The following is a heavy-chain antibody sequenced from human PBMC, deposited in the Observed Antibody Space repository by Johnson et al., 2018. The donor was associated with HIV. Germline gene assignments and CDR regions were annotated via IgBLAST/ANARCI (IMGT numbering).Heavy chain of an antibody. D-gene: IGHD1-26*01. V-gene: IGHV3-30*18. J-gene: IGHJ3*02. CDR1: GFTVSSNY. Sequence: QVQLVESWGGLVQPGGSLRLSCAASGFTVSSNYMIWVRQAPGKGLEWVAVISYDGRNKYYADSVKGRFTISRDNAKKSLYLQMNSLRAEDTALYYCAKGGYSGSYFGFDIWGQGTMVTVSS. CDR2: ISYDGRNK. CDR3: AKGGYSGSYFGFDI.